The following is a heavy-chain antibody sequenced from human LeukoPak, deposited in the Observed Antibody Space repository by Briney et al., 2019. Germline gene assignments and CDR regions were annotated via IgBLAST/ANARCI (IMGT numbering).Heavy chain of an antibody. J-gene: IGHJ4*02. Sequence: ASVKVSCKASGGTFSSYAISWVRQAPGQGLEWMGRIIPILGIANNAQKFQGRVTITADKSTSTAYMELSSLRSEDTAVYYCLYGGNSGDWVYWGQGTLVPVSS. V-gene: IGHV1-69*04. D-gene: IGHD4-23*01. CDR3: LYGGNSGDWVY. CDR2: IIPILGIA. CDR1: GGTFSSYA.